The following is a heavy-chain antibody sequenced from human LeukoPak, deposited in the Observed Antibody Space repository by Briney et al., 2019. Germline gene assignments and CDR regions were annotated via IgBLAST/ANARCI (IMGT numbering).Heavy chain of an antibody. J-gene: IGHJ4*02. D-gene: IGHD3-10*01. Sequence: GGSLRLSCAASGFTFSTYWMHWVRQAPGKGLVWVARIRPEGTTTAYADSVKGRFTISRDNAKNTLFLQMNSLSAEDTAVYYCARDGEGGYPVDYWGQGTLVTVSS. CDR1: GFTFSTYW. CDR2: IRPEGTTT. V-gene: IGHV3-74*03. CDR3: ARDGEGGYPVDY.